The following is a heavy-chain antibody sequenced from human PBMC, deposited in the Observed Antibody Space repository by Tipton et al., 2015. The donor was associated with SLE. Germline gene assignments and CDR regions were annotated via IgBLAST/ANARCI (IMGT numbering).Heavy chain of an antibody. CDR2: ISWDVSST. J-gene: IGHJ2*01. CDR3: ARATHSSGWYIDL. V-gene: IGHV3-43*01. CDR1: GFTFDDYT. D-gene: IGHD6-19*01. Sequence: QLVQSGGVVVQPGGSLRLSCAASGFTFDDYTMHWVRQAPGKGLEWVSLISWDVSSTYYADSVKGRFTISRDNSKNSLYLQMNSLRTEDTALYYCARATHSSGWYIDLWGRGTLVTASS.